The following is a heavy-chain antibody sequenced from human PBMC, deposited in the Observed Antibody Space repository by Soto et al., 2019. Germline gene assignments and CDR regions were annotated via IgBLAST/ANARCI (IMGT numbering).Heavy chain of an antibody. CDR3: AKDRRITMVRGVLRAFDS. J-gene: IGHJ4*01. D-gene: IGHD3-10*01. CDR2: LVVGSGNT. V-gene: IGHV1-58*01. CDR1: GFVFTSSA. Sequence: GASVKVSCKTSGFVFTSSAVQWVRQARGQRLEWIGWLVVGSGNTHYAQHFQERVTLTRDMLYLQMNSLRAEDTAVYYCAKDRRITMVRGVLRAFDSWAKETWSPSPQ.